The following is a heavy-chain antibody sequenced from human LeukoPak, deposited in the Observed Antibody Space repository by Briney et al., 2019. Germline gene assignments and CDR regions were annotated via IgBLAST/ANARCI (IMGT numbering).Heavy chain of an antibody. CDR2: IWYDGSNK. D-gene: IGHD5-18*01. J-gene: IGHJ4*02. Sequence: GGSLRLSCAASGFTFSSYGMHWVRQAPGKGLEWVAVIWYDGSNKYYADSVKGRFTISRDNSKNTLYLQMNSLRAEDTAVYYCARDRYSYGLEYYFGYWGQGTLVTVSS. CDR3: ARDRYSYGLEYYFGY. CDR1: GFTFSSYG. V-gene: IGHV3-33*01.